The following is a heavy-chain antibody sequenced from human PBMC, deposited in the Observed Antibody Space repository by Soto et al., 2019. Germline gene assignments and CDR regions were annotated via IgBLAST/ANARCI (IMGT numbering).Heavy chain of an antibody. CDR1: GFTFSEYS. CDR2: ISSDGDIT. Sequence: PGGSLRLSCSASGFTFSEYSMHWVRQAPGKGLQYVSTISSDGDITYYADSVKGRFTISRDNSKNTIFLHMDSLRAEDTAVYYCAKDRNYPRDQFHYWGQGTLVTVSS. J-gene: IGHJ4*02. CDR3: AKDRNYPRDQFHY. V-gene: IGHV3-64*04. D-gene: IGHD1-7*01.